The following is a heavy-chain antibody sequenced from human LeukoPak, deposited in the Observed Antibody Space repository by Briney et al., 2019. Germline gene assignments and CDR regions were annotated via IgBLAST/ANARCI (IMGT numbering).Heavy chain of an antibody. Sequence: ASVKVSCKASGYTFTNYHIKWVRQATGQGLEWMGWMNPHNGDTGSAEMFQGRVTMTRNISLFTAYLELSGLRSGDTAVYYCARTHLWGSHRFEYWGQGTLVTVSS. CDR2: MNPHNGDT. V-gene: IGHV1-8*01. D-gene: IGHD3-16*02. CDR1: GYTFTNYH. J-gene: IGHJ4*02. CDR3: ARTHLWGSHRFEY.